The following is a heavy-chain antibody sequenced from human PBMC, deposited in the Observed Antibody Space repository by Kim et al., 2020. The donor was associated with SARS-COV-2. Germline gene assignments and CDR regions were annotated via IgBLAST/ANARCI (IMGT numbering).Heavy chain of an antibody. V-gene: IGHV4-4*07. CDR2: ST. D-gene: IGHD2-21*02. J-gene: IGHJ4*02. CDR3: ARDGGDLFDY. Sequence: STNFTPSLKRRVTMSVDTSKNQFSLQLSSVTAADTAVYYCARDGGDLFDYWGQGTLVTVSS.